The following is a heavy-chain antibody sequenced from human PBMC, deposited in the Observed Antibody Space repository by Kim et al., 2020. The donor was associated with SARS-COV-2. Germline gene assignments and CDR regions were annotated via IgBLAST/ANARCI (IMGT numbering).Heavy chain of an antibody. CDR3: ARQGTSYPYYFDY. J-gene: IGHJ4*02. D-gene: IGHD5-18*01. CDR2: SHYSGST. Sequence: SETLSLTCTFSGGSISSYYWSWIRLPQGQGLEWVGYSHYSGSTNYNPSLKSRVTISVDTSTHQFSLKLSSVTAADTAVYYCARQGTSYPYYFDYWDQGTLVTVSS. V-gene: IGHV4-59*08. CDR1: GGSISSYY.